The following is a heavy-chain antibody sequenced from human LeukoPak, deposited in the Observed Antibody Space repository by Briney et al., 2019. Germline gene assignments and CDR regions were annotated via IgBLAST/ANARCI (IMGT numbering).Heavy chain of an antibody. V-gene: IGHV7-4-1*02. CDR3: ARGGSGQDYDFWSGYPIPYYYYYMDV. J-gene: IGHJ6*03. Sequence: ASVKVSCKASGYTFTSYAMNWVRQAPGQGLEWMGWINTNTGNPTYAQGFTGRFVFSLDTSVSTAYLQISSLKAEDTAVYYCARGGSGQDYDFWSGYPIPYYYYYMDVWGKGTTVTVSS. D-gene: IGHD3-3*01. CDR1: GYTFTSYA. CDR2: INTNTGNP.